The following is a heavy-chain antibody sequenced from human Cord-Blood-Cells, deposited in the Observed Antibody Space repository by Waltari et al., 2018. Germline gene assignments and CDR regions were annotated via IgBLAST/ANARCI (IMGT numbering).Heavy chain of an antibody. CDR2: ISGSGGST. J-gene: IGHJ4*02. Sequence: EVQLVESGGGLVQPGGSLRLSCAASGFTFSSYAMSWVRQAPGKGLEWVSAISGSGGSTYYADSVKGRFSISRDNTKNTLYLQMNSLRAEDTAVYYCAKNWDRGRYFDYWGQGTLVTVSS. D-gene: IGHD7-27*01. V-gene: IGHV3-23*04. CDR1: GFTFSSYA. CDR3: AKNWDRGRYFDY.